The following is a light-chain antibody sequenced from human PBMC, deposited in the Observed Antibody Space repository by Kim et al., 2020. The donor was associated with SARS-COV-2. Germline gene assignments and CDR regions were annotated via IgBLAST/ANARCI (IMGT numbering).Light chain of an antibody. CDR2: AVT. J-gene: IGLJ2*01. CDR3: CSFAGSYTLV. CDR1: GSNVGAYTY. Sequence: QSALTQPRSVSGSPGQSVTISCTGTGSNVGAYTYVSWYQQHPGKAPKLIIYAVTERPSGVPDRFSASKSGPTASLTISGLQAEDEADYYCCSFAGSYTLVFGGGTTLTVL. V-gene: IGLV2-11*01.